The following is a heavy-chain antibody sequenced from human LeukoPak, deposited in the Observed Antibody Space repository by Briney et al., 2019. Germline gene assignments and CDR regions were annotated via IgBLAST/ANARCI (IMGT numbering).Heavy chain of an antibody. CDR1: GFTFSSYS. D-gene: IGHD3-22*01. CDR3: ASPITMIVVGWDGY. Sequence: PGGSLRLSCAASGFTFSSYSMNWVRQAPGKGLEWVSSISSSSSYIYYADSVKGRFTISRDNAKNSLYLQMNSLRAEDTAVYYCASPITMIVVGWDGYWGQGTLVTVSS. V-gene: IGHV3-21*01. J-gene: IGHJ4*02. CDR2: ISSSSSYI.